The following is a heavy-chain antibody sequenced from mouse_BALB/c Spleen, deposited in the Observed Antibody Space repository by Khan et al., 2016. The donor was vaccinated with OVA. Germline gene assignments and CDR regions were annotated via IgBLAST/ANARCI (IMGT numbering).Heavy chain of an antibody. J-gene: IGHJ4*01. Sequence: EVQLQQSGPGLVKPSQSLSLTCTVTGYSITSDYAWNWIRQFPGNKQEWMGYISSTGSTSYNPSLKSRISITRDTSKNQFFLQLKSVTSEDTATSYCASSLYSSYGYALDFWGRGTSVTVSA. V-gene: IGHV3-2*02. D-gene: IGHD2-12*01. CDR3: ASSLYSSYGYALDF. CDR1: GYSITSDYA. CDR2: ISSTGST.